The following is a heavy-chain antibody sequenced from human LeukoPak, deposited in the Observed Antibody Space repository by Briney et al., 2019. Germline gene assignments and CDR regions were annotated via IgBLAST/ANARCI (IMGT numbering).Heavy chain of an antibody. CDR1: GGTFSSYA. D-gene: IGHD4-23*01. Sequence: ASVKVSCKASGGTFSSYAISWVRQAPGQGLEWMGGIIPIFGTANYAQKFQGRVTITADKSTSTAYMELSSLRPEDTAVYYCAHGGNSYYYYYYMDVWGKGTTVTVSS. J-gene: IGHJ6*03. CDR3: AHGGNSYYYYYYMDV. V-gene: IGHV1-69*06. CDR2: IIPIFGTA.